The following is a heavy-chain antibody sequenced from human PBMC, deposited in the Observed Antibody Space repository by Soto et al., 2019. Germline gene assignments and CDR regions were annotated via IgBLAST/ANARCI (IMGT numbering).Heavy chain of an antibody. CDR2: ISSSSSNI. CDR3: ATATRSVLRFLEWLSHFDY. V-gene: IGHV3-48*02. D-gene: IGHD3-3*01. CDR1: GFTFCSYS. J-gene: IGHJ4*02. Sequence: PGGSPRLSCAASGFTFCSYSMNLVRQAPGKGLEWVSYISSSSSNIYYADSVKGRFTISRDNAENSLYLQMNSLRDEDTAVYYCATATRSVLRFLEWLSHFDYWGQGTLVTVSS.